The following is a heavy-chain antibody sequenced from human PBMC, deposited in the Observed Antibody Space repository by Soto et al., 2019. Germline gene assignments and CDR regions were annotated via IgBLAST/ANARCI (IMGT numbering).Heavy chain of an antibody. V-gene: IGHV3-23*01. CDR1: GFAFSNDA. D-gene: IGHD3-10*01. CDR2: ISDSGAST. CDR3: GEGITVTRTDRYFDF. Sequence: LSLSCAASGFAFSNDAMFWVRQTPEKGLEWVSVISDSGASTYYADYVKGRFTISRDKAKNTLYQQVNDLRAEDTARYCCGEGITVTRTDRYFDFWGRGTLVTVS. J-gene: IGHJ2*01.